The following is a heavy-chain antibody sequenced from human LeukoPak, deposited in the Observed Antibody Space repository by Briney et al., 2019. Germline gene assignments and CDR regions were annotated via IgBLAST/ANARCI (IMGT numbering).Heavy chain of an antibody. Sequence: SETLSLTCTVSGGSISSSSYYWGWIRQPPGKGLEWIGSIYYSGSTYYNPSFLSRVTISVDTSKNQFSLKLSYADTAVYYCASWYSSGWTYYFDYWGQGTLVTVSS. CDR3: ASWYSSGWTYYFDY. D-gene: IGHD6-19*01. CDR2: IYYSGST. CDR1: GGSISSSSYY. V-gene: IGHV4-39*01. J-gene: IGHJ4*02.